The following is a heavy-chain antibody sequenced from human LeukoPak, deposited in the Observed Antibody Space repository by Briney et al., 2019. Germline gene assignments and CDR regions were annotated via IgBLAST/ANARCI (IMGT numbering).Heavy chain of an antibody. Sequence: GGSLRLSCAASGFTFSSYGMHWVRQAPGKGLGWVAVIWYDGSNNYYADSVKGRFTISRDNSKNTLYLQMNSLRAEDTAVYYCAKDRGSWYERDAFDIWGQGAMVTVSS. V-gene: IGHV3-33*06. J-gene: IGHJ3*02. D-gene: IGHD6-13*01. CDR2: IWYDGSNN. CDR3: AKDRGSWYERDAFDI. CDR1: GFTFSSYG.